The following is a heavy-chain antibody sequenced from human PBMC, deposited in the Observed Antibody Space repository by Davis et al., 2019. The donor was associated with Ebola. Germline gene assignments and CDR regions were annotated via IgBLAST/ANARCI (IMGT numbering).Heavy chain of an antibody. J-gene: IGHJ4*02. V-gene: IGHV4-34*01. D-gene: IGHD3-22*01. CDR2: INHSGST. Sequence: MPSETLSLTCAVYGGSFSGYYWSWIRQPPGKGLEWIGEINHSGSTNYNPSLKSRVTISVDTSKNQFSLKLSSVTAADTAVYYCARGIAGRDYWGQGTLVTASS. CDR1: GGSFSGYY. CDR3: ARGIAGRDY.